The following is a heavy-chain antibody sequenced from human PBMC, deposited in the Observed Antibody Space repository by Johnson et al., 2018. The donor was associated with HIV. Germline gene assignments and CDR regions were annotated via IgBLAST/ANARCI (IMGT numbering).Heavy chain of an antibody. CDR1: GLSFSNLG. CDR2: ISFDGNLN. V-gene: IGHV3-30*03. J-gene: IGHJ3*01. D-gene: IGHD3-10*01. CDR3: YCTDHFGAGSGSKGTFDV. Sequence: HVQLVESGGGVVQPGKSLTLSCVSSGLSFSNLGIHWVRQAPGKRPEWVAVISFDGNLNKYADSVKGRFTISRDNSKNTLYLQMTSLRQDDTGVYWCYCTDHFGAGSGSKGTFDVWGQGTMVTVSS.